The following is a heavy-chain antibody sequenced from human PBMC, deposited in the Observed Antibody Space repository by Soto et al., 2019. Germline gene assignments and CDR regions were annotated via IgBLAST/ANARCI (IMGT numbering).Heavy chain of an antibody. CDR3: ARGFDDFWSGYYPYYYYYGMDV. CDR1: GFTVSSNY. Sequence: EVQLVESGGSLIQPGGSLRLSCAASGFTVSSNYMSWVRQAPGKGLEWVSVIYSGGSTYYADSVKGRFTISRDNSKNTLYLQMNSLRAEDTAVYYCARGFDDFWSGYYPYYYYYGMDVWGQGTTVTVSS. CDR2: IYSGGST. V-gene: IGHV3-53*01. J-gene: IGHJ6*02. D-gene: IGHD3-3*01.